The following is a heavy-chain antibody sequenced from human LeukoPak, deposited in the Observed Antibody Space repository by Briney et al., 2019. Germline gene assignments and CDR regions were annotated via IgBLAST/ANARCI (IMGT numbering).Heavy chain of an antibody. CDR1: GFTFSSYG. D-gene: IGHD3-10*01. J-gene: IGHJ6*02. CDR3: AKDQLWFGEFGYSYGMDV. V-gene: IGHV3-30*18. Sequence: GGSLRLSCAASGFTFSSYGMHWVRQAPGKGLEWVAVISYGGSNKYYADSVKGRFTISRDNSKNTLYLQMNSLRAEDTAVYYCAKDQLWFGEFGYSYGMDVWGQGTTVTVSS. CDR2: ISYGGSNK.